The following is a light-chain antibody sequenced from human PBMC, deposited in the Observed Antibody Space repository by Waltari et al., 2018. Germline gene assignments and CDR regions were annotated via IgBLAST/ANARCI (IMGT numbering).Light chain of an antibody. CDR3: GTWDDSLNGRWV. V-gene: IGLV1-44*01. J-gene: IGLJ3*02. CDR1: ASNIGNNV. CDR2: RND. Sequence: QSVLTQPPSASGTPGQRVIISCSGTASNIGNNVVNWYQQLPGKAPKLFIYRNDLRPSGVPYRCSGSKSGTSASRVISGLQSEDEAYYYCGTWDDSLNGRWVFGGGTKVTV.